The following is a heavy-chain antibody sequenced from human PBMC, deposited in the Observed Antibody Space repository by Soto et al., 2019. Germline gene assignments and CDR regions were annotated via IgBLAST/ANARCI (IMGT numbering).Heavy chain of an antibody. D-gene: IGHD3-22*01. CDR2: IYYSGST. CDR3: ARDYYDSSGYSRHDAFDT. Sequence: SETLSLTCTVSGGSISSYYWSWIRQPPGKGLEWIGYIYYSGSTNYNPSLKSRVTISVDTSKNQFSLKLSSVTAADTAVYYCARDYYDSSGYSRHDAFDTWGQGTMVTVSS. CDR1: GGSISSYY. V-gene: IGHV4-59*01. J-gene: IGHJ3*02.